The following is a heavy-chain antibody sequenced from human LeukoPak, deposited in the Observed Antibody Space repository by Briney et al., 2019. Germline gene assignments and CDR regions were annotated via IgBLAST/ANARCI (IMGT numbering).Heavy chain of an antibody. CDR1: GGSISSGRYY. CDR2: IYYSGST. J-gene: IGHJ6*03. D-gene: IGHD6-13*01. V-gene: IGHV4-61*01. Sequence: PSETLSLTCTVSGGSISSGRYYWSWIRQPPGKGLEWIGYIYYSGSTNYNPSLKSRVTISVDTSKNQFSLKLSSVTAADTAVYYCARAITGYSSSWPSYYYYYYMDVWGKGTTVTISS. CDR3: ARAITGYSSSWPSYYYYYYMDV.